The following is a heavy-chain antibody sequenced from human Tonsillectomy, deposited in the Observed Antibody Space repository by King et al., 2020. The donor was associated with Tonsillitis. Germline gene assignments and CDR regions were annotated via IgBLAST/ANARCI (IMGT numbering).Heavy chain of an antibody. CDR1: GFSFSDSY. Sequence: VQLVESGGGLVKPGGSLRLSCAASGFSFSDSYMSWIRQAPGKGLEWISYISSSSSTIYYADSVKGRFTISRDNAKKSLYLQMNSLRAEDTAVYYCAASQDFWSGFYIDYWGQGTLVTVSS. J-gene: IGHJ4*02. V-gene: IGHV3-11*01. CDR2: ISSSSSTI. CDR3: AASQDFWSGFYIDY. D-gene: IGHD3-3*01.